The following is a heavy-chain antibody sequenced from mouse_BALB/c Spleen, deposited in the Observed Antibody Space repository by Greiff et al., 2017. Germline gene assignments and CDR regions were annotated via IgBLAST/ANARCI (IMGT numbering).Heavy chain of an antibody. Sequence: QVQLKESGPGLVAPSQSLSITCTVSGFSLTGYGVNWVRQPPGKGLEWLGMIWGDGSTDYNSALKSRLSISKDNSKSQVFLKMNSLQTDDTAMYYCAREVFARLRFVYGGQGTLVTVSA. D-gene: IGHD1-2*01. V-gene: IGHV2-6-7*01. CDR1: GFSLTGYG. CDR3: AREVFARLRFVY. CDR2: IWGDGST. J-gene: IGHJ3*01.